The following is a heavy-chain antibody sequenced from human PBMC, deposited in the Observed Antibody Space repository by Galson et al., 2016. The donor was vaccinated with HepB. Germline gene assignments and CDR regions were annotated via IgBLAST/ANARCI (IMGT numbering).Heavy chain of an antibody. CDR3: ARADSSSWYYFDY. CDR2: ISSSSSYI. J-gene: IGHJ4*02. V-gene: IGHV3-21*01. D-gene: IGHD6-13*01. CDR1: GFTFSSYS. Sequence: SLRLSCAASGFTFSSYSMNWVRQAPGKGLEWVSSISSSSSYIYYEDSVKGRFTISRDNAKNSLYLQMNSLRAEDTAVYYCARADSSSWYYFDYWGQGTLVTVSS.